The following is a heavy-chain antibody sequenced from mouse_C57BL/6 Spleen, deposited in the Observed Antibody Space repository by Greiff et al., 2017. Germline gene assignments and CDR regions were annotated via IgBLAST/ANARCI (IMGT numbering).Heavy chain of an antibody. Sequence: EVQLQHSRAELVRPGASVTLSCTASGFNIKDDYMHWVKQRPEQGLEWIGWIDPENGDTEYASKFQGKATITADTSSNTAYRQLSSLTSEDPDVYGSTKYVNSQGGDYWGQGTLVT. CDR3: TKYVNSQGGDY. CDR1: GFNIKDDY. D-gene: IGHD2-12*01. J-gene: IGHJ3*01. CDR2: IDPENGDT. V-gene: IGHV14-4*01.